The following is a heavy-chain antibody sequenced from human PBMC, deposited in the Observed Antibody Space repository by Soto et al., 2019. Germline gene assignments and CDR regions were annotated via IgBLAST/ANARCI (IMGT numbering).Heavy chain of an antibody. D-gene: IGHD3-22*01. V-gene: IGHV3-21*01. J-gene: IGHJ1*01. CDR1: GFTFSSYS. CDR2: ISSGSSYI. Sequence: PGGSLRLSCAASGFTFSSYSMNWVRQAPGKGLEWVSSISSGSSYIYYADSVKGRFTISRDNSKNTLYLQMNSLRAEDTAVYYCARDNYDSSGYRAEYFQHWGQGTPVTVSS. CDR3: ARDNYDSSGYRAEYFQH.